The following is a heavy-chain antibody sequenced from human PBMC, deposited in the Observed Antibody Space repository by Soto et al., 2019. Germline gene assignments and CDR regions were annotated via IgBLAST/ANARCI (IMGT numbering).Heavy chain of an antibody. D-gene: IGHD3-22*01. Sequence: GGSPRISCTASGFTFGGYAMCWFRQAPGKGVEWVGFIRSKTYGGTTVYAASVKGRFTISRDDSKSIAHLQMNSLKTEDTAVYYCTTNYYDSSGYDNWFDPWGQGTLVTVSS. CDR1: GFTFGGYA. CDR2: IRSKTYGGTT. CDR3: TTNYYDSSGYDNWFDP. J-gene: IGHJ5*02. V-gene: IGHV3-49*03.